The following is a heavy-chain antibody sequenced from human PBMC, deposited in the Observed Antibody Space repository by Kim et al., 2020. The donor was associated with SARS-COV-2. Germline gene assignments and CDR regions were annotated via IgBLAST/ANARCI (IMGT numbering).Heavy chain of an antibody. CDR1: GDTVSNNHAA. CDR2: TYYRSKWYN. CDR3: ASAHNYFGAGTHNNYFGMDV. D-gene: IGHD3-10*01. J-gene: IGHJ6*02. Sequence: SQTLSLTCAISGDTVSNNHAAWSWIRQSPSRGLEWLGRTYYRSKWYNDYAVSVKSRMTINPDTSKNQFSLQLNSVTPEDTAVYYCASAHNYFGAGTHNNYFGMDVGGQGEADTVSS. V-gene: IGHV6-1*01.